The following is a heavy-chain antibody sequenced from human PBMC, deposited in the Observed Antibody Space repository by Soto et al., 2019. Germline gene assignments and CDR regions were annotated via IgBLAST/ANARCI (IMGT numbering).Heavy chain of an antibody. J-gene: IGHJ4*02. V-gene: IGHV1-24*01. Sequence: VSCKASWCTFTSHDIHWVLQATGKRLEWMGGFDPEDGETIYAQKFQGRVTMTEDTSTDTAYMELSSLRSEDTAVYYCATHSSSWSIRGQFDYWGQGTLVTVSS. CDR1: WCTFTSHD. CDR2: FDPEDGET. CDR3: ATHSSSWSIRGQFDY. D-gene: IGHD6-13*01.